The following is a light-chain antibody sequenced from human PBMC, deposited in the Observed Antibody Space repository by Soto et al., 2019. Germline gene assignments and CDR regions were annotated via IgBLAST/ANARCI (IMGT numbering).Light chain of an antibody. CDR1: SSDVGGYNY. CDR2: EVS. Sequence: QSVLTQPASVSGSPGQSITISCTGTSSDVGGYNYVSWYQQHPGKAPKLMIYEVSNRPSGVSNRFSGSKSGNTASLTISGLQAEDEADYYCSSYKSSSTPCVFGTGTKLTVL. V-gene: IGLV2-14*01. CDR3: SSYKSSSTPCV. J-gene: IGLJ1*01.